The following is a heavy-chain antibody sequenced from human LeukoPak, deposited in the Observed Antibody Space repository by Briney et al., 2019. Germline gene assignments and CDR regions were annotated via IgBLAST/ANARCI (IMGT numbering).Heavy chain of an antibody. Sequence: GGSLRLSCAVSGLTFSSYSMNWVRQAPGKGLEWLSYISSSGGTMYYADSVRGRFTISRDNAKNTLYLQMNSQGAEDTAVYYCAKEMGHSPHSSGTYWSDGGVGLDYWGQGTLVTVSS. J-gene: IGHJ4*02. CDR1: GLTFSSYS. CDR2: ISSSGGTM. V-gene: IGHV3-48*04. CDR3: AKEMGHSPHSSGTYWSDGGVGLDY. D-gene: IGHD3-10*01.